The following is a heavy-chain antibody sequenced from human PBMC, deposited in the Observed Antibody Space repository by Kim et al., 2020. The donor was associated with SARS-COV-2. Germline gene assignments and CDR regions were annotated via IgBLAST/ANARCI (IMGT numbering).Heavy chain of an antibody. Sequence: GRFTISRDNAKNSLYLQMNSLRAEDTAVYYCARDGGYCSGGSCYSHYFDYWGQGTLVTVSS. CDR3: ARDGGYCSGGSCYSHYFDY. D-gene: IGHD2-15*01. V-gene: IGHV3-11*06. J-gene: IGHJ4*02.